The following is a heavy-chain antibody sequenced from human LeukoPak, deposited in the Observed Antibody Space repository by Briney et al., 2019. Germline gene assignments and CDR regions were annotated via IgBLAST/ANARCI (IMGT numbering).Heavy chain of an antibody. Sequence: SVKVSCKASGGTFSSYAISWVRQAPGQGLEWMGGIIPIFGTANYAQKFQGRVTITADKSTSTAYMELSSLRSEDTAVYYCARDRYPAGEGSYDHLDYWGQGTLVTVSS. J-gene: IGHJ4*02. D-gene: IGHD5-12*01. CDR2: IIPIFGTA. CDR1: GGTFSSYA. CDR3: ARDRYPAGEGSYDHLDY. V-gene: IGHV1-69*06.